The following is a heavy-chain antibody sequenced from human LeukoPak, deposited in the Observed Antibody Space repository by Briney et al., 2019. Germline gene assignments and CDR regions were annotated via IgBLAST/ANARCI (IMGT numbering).Heavy chain of an antibody. CDR2: INHSGST. Sequence: SETLSLTCAVYGGSFSGYYWSWIRQPPGKGLEWIGEINHSGSTNYNPSLKSRVTISVDTSKNQFSLKLSSVTAADTAVYYCASWSPPIYYWGQGTLVTVSS. CDR3: ASWSPPIYY. V-gene: IGHV4-34*01. CDR1: GGSFSGYY. J-gene: IGHJ4*02. D-gene: IGHD2-8*02.